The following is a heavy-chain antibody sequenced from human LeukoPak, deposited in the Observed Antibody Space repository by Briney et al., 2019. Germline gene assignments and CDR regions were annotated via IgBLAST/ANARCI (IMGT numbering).Heavy chain of an antibody. D-gene: IGHD6-19*01. CDR2: ISAYNGNT. J-gene: IGHJ3*02. V-gene: IGHV1-18*04. Sequence: VASVRVSCKASGYTFTSYGISWVRQAPGQGVEGMGWISAYNGNTNYTQKLQGRVTMTTDTSTSTAYMELRSLRSDDTAVYYCARIPYSSGWFDAFDIWGQGTMVTVSS. CDR3: ARIPYSSGWFDAFDI. CDR1: GYTFTSYG.